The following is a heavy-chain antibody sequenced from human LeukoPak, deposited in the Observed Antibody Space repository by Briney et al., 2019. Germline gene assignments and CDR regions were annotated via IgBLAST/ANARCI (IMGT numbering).Heavy chain of an antibody. CDR3: AKEEGDIVVVPADL. V-gene: IGHV3-23*01. CDR2: ISGSGGST. Sequence: TGGSLRLSCAASGFTFSSDAMSWVRQAPGKGLEQVSAISGSGGSTYYADSVKGRFTISRDNSKNALDLQMNSRRAEDTAVYYCAKEEGDIVVVPADLWGQGTLVTVSS. J-gene: IGHJ4*02. D-gene: IGHD2-2*01. CDR1: GFTFSSDA.